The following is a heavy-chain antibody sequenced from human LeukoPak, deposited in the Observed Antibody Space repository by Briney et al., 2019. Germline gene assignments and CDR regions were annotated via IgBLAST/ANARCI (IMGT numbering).Heavy chain of an antibody. J-gene: IGHJ4*02. Sequence: GGSLGLSCAVSGFTFSDYYMSWVRQAPGKGLEWVSYISSSGSMLHYADSVEGRFTISRDNAKNSLFLQMSGLRAEDTAMYYCARALYNSGWYPDYFDSWGQGTLVTVSS. CDR3: ARALYNSGWYPDYFDS. V-gene: IGHV3-11*04. D-gene: IGHD6-13*01. CDR1: GFTFSDYY. CDR2: ISSSGSML.